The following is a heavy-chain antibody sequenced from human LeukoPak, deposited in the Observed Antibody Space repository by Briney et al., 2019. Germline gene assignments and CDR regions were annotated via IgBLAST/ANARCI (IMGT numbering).Heavy chain of an antibody. CDR2: IRSKANSYAT. D-gene: IGHD2-15*01. CDR3: TRQGNEYCSGGSCYEMAYYYYYMDV. Sequence: GGSLRLSCAASGFTFSHFWIHWVRQASGKGLEWVGRIRSKANSYATAYAASVKGRFTISRDDSKNTAYLQMNSLKTEDTAVYYCTRQGNEYCSGGSCYEMAYYYYYMDVWGKGTTVTVSS. CDR1: GFTFSHFW. J-gene: IGHJ6*03. V-gene: IGHV3-73*01.